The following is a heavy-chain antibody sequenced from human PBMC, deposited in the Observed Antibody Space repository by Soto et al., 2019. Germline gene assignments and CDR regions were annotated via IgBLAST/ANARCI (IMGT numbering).Heavy chain of an antibody. Sequence: QVQLVESGGALVKPGGSLRLSCAASGFTFSDYYMNWIRQVPGKGLEWVSYISSSSRYTNSADSVKGRFTISRDNAKNSLFLQMNSLRAEDTAVYYCARAYGRDRYFDLWGRGTLVTVSS. V-gene: IGHV3-11*05. CDR1: GFTFSDYY. CDR3: ARAYGRDRYFDL. CDR2: ISSSSRYT. J-gene: IGHJ2*01. D-gene: IGHD4-17*01.